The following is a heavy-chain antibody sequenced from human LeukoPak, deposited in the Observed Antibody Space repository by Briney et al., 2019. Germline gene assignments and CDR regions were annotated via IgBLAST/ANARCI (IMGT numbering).Heavy chain of an antibody. Sequence: SETLSLTCTVSGGSISNYYWSWIRQPPGKGLELIGYIYYSGRTNYRSTNCNPSLNSRVTMSVDTSKNQFSLSLSSVTAADTAVYYCARDIRDGTQGADWYFDLWGRGTLVTVSS. CDR3: ARDIRDGTQGADWYFDL. CDR1: GGSISNYY. CDR2: IYYSGRTNYRST. V-gene: IGHV4-59*01. J-gene: IGHJ2*01. D-gene: IGHD5-24*01.